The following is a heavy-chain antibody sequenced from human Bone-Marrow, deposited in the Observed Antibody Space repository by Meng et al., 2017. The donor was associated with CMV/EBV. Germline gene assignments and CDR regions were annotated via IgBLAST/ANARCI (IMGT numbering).Heavy chain of an antibody. CDR1: GYPFTTYC. V-gene: IGHV1-2*02. CDR2: ISPERGGT. Sequence: ASVKVSCKTSGYPFTTYCVHWVRQAPGQGLEWMGWISPERGGTNNAQKFQGRVIMTSDTSITTAYMALSRLRADQTAVYYCARPGLTSRDAFDIWGQGKMVTVSS. D-gene: IGHD3-10*01. J-gene: IGHJ3*02. CDR3: ARPGLTSRDAFDI.